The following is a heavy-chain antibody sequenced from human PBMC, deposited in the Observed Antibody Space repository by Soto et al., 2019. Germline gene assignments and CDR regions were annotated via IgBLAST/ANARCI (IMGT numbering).Heavy chain of an antibody. J-gene: IGHJ4*02. CDR1: GFTFSSYA. V-gene: IGHV3-23*01. Sequence: EVQLLESGGGLVQPGGSLRLSCAASGFTFSSYAMSWVRQAPGKGLEWVSAISGSGGSTYYADSVKGRFTISRDNSKNTLYLQMNSLRAEDTAVYYCAKGGGYSSGWYYNYFDYWGQGTLVTVSS. CDR3: AKGGGYSSGWYYNYFDY. D-gene: IGHD6-19*01. CDR2: ISGSGGST.